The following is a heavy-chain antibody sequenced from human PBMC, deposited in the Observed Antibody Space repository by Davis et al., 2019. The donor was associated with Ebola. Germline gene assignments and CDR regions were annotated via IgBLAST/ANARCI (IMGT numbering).Heavy chain of an antibody. Sequence: GESLKISCAASGFTFSSYGMHWVRQAPGKGLEWVAVISYDGSNKYYADSVKGRFTISRDNSKNTLYLQMNSLRAEDTAVYYCANLDYDFWSGYEDAFDIWGQGTMVTVSS. V-gene: IGHV3-30*18. D-gene: IGHD3-3*01. CDR2: ISYDGSNK. J-gene: IGHJ3*02. CDR1: GFTFSSYG. CDR3: ANLDYDFWSGYEDAFDI.